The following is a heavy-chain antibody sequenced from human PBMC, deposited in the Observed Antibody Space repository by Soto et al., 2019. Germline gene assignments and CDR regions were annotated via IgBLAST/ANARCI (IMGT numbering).Heavy chain of an antibody. J-gene: IGHJ6*02. Sequence: LRLSCSASGFTFSSYAMHWVRQAPGKGLEYVSAISSNGGSTYYADSVKGRFTISRDNSKNTLYLQMSSLRAEDTAVYYCVKDGQLRYFDWLPDLYYYYGMDVWGQGTTVTVSS. D-gene: IGHD3-9*01. CDR3: VKDGQLRYFDWLPDLYYYYGMDV. CDR2: ISSNGGST. V-gene: IGHV3-64D*06. CDR1: GFTFSSYA.